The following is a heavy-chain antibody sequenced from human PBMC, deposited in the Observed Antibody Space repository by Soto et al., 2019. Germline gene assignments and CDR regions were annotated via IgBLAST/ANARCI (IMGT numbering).Heavy chain of an antibody. J-gene: IGHJ5*02. CDR2: IFPSDSDT. CDR1: GYRFTSYW. Sequence: GESRKISCRTSGYRFTSYWIAWVRQMPGKGLEWMGIIFPSDSDTRYSPSFQGQVTISADRSTSTVFLQWASLKASDTAVYFCARKDKSGYFNWFDPWGQGTLVTVS. CDR3: ARKDKSGYFNWFDP. V-gene: IGHV5-51*01. D-gene: IGHD3-22*01.